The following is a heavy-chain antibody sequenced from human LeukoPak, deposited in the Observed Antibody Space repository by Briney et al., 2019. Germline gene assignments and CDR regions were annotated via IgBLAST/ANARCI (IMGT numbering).Heavy chain of an antibody. J-gene: IGHJ3*02. V-gene: IGHV4-38-2*02. CDR1: GYSISSGHY. CDR2: MYHSGST. CDR3: AKSNGYGLVDI. Sequence: PSETLSLTCTVSGYSISSGHYWGWIRQPPGKGLEWIGSMYHSGSTYYNPPLKSRVTISEDTSRNQFSLKLNSVTAADTAVYYCAKSNGYGLVDIWGQGTMVTVSS. D-gene: IGHD3-10*01.